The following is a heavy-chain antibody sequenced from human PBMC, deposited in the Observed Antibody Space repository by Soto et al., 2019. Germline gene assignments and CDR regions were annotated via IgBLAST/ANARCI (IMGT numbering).Heavy chain of an antibody. CDR3: AKEPPRKGYADY. Sequence: EVQLLVSGGGLVQPGGSLRLPCAASGFTFRSFAMSWVRQAPGKGPEWVAAASDIEGRTYYADSVKGRFTISRDNSKNTVYLQMNSLRAEDTAIYYCAKEPPRKGYADYWGQGTQVTVSS. CDR2: ASDIEGRT. J-gene: IGHJ4*02. V-gene: IGHV3-23*01. D-gene: IGHD1-1*01. CDR1: GFTFRSFA.